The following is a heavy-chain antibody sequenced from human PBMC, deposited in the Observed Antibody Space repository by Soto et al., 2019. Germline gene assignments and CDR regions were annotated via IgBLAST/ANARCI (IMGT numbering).Heavy chain of an antibody. D-gene: IGHD5-12*01. J-gene: IGHJ5*02. CDR2: IKYDGSEE. CDR1: GFTFSDYW. V-gene: IGHV3-7*05. CDR3: ARFASGKSAST. Sequence: EVQVVESGGGLVQPGGSLRLSCAGSGFTFSDYWMSWARQAPGKGLEWVANIKYDGSEEYYVDSVRGRFTISRDNAMNSLHLQMNSLRDDDPAVYYCARFASGKSASTWGQGTLVTVSS.